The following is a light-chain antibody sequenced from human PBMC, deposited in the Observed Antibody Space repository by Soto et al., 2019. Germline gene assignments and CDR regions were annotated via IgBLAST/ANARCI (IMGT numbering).Light chain of an antibody. CDR1: SSDVGSYNL. V-gene: IGLV2-23*01. CDR2: EDI. CDR3: CSYADSSTYV. Sequence: QSALTQPASVSGSPGQSITISCTGTSSDVGSYNLVSWYQQHPGKAPKVMIYEDIKRPSGVSNRFSGSKSDNTASLTISWLQAEDEADYYCCSYADSSTYVFGTGTKLTVL. J-gene: IGLJ1*01.